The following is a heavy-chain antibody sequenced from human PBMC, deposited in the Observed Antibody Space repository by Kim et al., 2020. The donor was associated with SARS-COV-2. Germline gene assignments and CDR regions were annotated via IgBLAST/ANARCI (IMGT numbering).Heavy chain of an antibody. V-gene: IGHV3-30*18. J-gene: IGHJ4*02. D-gene: IGHD6-6*01. CDR3: AKDQRLAARQAPFDY. Sequence: GRSLRLSCAASGFTFSSYGMHWVRQAPGKGLEWVAVISYDGSNKYYADSVKGRFTISRDNSKNTLYLQMNSLRAEDTAVYYCAKDQRLAARQAPFDYWGQGTLVTVSS. CDR1: GFTFSSYG. CDR2: ISYDGSNK.